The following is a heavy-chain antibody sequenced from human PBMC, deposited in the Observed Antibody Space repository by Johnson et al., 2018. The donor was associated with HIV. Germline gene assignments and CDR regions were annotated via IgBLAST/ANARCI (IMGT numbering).Heavy chain of an antibody. CDR1: GFTFSSYA. D-gene: IGHD1-26*01. Sequence: QVQLVESRGGVVQPGRSLRLSCAASGFTFSSYAMHWVRQAPGKGLEWVAVISYDGSNKYYADSVKGRFTISRDNSQKTLYLQMNSLRAEDKAVYYCAKDSGSYYLTWAFDIWGQGTMVTVSS. J-gene: IGHJ3*02. CDR2: ISYDGSNK. V-gene: IGHV3-30*04. CDR3: AKDSGSYYLTWAFDI.